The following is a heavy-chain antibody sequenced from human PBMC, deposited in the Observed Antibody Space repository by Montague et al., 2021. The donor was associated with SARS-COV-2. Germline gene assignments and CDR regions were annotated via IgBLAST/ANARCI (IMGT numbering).Heavy chain of an antibody. J-gene: IGHJ3*02. D-gene: IGHD3-10*01. CDR2: IYTSGST. Sequence: TLSLTCTVSGGSISSGSYYWSWIRQPAGKGLEWIGRIYTSGSTNYNPSLKSRVTISVDTSKNQFSLKLSSVTAADTAVYYCARDLAPYYGSGSYYNPIDAFDIWGQGTMFTVSS. V-gene: IGHV4-61*02. CDR1: GGSISSGSYY. CDR3: ARDLAPYYGSGSYYNPIDAFDI.